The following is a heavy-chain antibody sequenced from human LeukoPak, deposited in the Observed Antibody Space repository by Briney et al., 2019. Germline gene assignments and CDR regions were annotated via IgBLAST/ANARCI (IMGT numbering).Heavy chain of an antibody. Sequence: KPSETLSLICTVSGGSISSRSYYWGWIRQPPGKGLEWIGSIYYSGSTYHNPSLKSRVTISVDTSKNQFSLKLSSVTAADTAVYYCARGTVTTWDFDYWGQGTLVTVSS. J-gene: IGHJ4*02. D-gene: IGHD4-17*01. CDR3: ARGTVTTWDFDY. V-gene: IGHV4-39*01. CDR2: IYYSGST. CDR1: GGSISSRSYY.